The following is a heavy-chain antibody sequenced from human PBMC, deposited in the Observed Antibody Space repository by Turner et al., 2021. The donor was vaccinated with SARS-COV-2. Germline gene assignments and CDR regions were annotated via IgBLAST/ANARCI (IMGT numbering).Heavy chain of an antibody. J-gene: IGHJ4*02. CDR3: ARVGSYGRRDVDY. D-gene: IGHD5-18*01. Sequence: VQLVESGGGLIQPGGSLRLSCAASGFTVSSNYMSWVRQAPGKGLEWVSVIYSGGSTYYADSVKGRFTISRDNSKNTLYLQMNSLRAEDTAVYYCARVGSYGRRDVDYWGQGTLVTVSS. CDR1: GFTVSSNY. V-gene: IGHV3-53*01. CDR2: IYSGGST.